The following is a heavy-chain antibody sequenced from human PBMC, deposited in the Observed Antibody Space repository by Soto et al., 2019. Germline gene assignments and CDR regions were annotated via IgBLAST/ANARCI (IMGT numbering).Heavy chain of an antibody. CDR1: GFTFSSYA. Sequence: GGSLRLSCAASGFTFSSYAMSWVRQAPGKGLEWVSAISGSGGSTYYADSVKGRFTISRDNSKNTLYLQMNSLRAEDTAVYYCAKALPSTARYCSSTSCFPQEVYYYGMDVWGQGTTVTVS. CDR3: AKALPSTARYCSSTSCFPQEVYYYGMDV. J-gene: IGHJ6*02. CDR2: ISGSGGST. D-gene: IGHD2-2*01. V-gene: IGHV3-23*01.